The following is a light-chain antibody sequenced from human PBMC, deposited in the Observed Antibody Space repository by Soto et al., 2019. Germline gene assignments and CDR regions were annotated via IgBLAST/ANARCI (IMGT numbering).Light chain of an antibody. V-gene: IGKV3-15*01. Sequence: EIVMTQSPATLSVSPGERATLSCRASQSVGTYLACYQQKPGQAPRLLIFGASTRATSIPARFSGGGSGSEFTLTIIGLQSEDFAVYSCQQYNDWPLVTFGGGTKVEIK. CDR3: QQYNDWPLVT. CDR1: QSVGTY. J-gene: IGKJ4*02. CDR2: GAS.